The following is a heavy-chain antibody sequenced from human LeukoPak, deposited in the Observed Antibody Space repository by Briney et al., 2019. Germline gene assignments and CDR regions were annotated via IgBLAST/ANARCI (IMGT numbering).Heavy chain of an antibody. J-gene: IGHJ1*01. V-gene: IGHV1-18*01. CDR3: ARPEFVKYGDYDGHFQH. Sequence: ASTQGPSKASYFTFSSCGFRWGRHAPRQGGGEWGGDITYNGNTNYAQKLQGRVTMTTDTSTSTAYMELRSLRSDDTAVYYCARPEFVKYGDYDGHFQHWGQGTLVTVSS. CDR2: DITYNGNT. CDR1: YFTFSSCG. D-gene: IGHD4-17*01.